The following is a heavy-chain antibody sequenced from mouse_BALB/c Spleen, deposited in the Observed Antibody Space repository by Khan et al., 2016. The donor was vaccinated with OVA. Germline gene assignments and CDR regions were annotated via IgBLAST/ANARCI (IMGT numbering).Heavy chain of an antibody. CDR1: GSSFTSSC. V-gene: IGHV2-9*02. CDR2: IRDGGST. D-gene: IGHD1-3*01. J-gene: IGHJ2*01. CDR3: ARLEDI. Sequence: QVQLKESGPGLVAPSQTLSITCTVSGSSFTSSCVHCVPQPPGTGLVWLGVIRDGGSTNYNSALMSRLSISKDNSKSQVFLKMNSLQTDDTAMYYCARLEDIWGQGTTLTVSS.